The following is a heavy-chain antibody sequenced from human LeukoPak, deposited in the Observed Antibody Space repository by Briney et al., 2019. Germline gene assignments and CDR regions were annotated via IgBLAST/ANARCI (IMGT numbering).Heavy chain of an antibody. J-gene: IGHJ5*02. V-gene: IGHV4-59*12. CDR3: APPPYYYEANGYSVA. CDR1: GGSISSYY. Sequence: SSETLSLTCTVSGGSISSYYWSWIRQPPGKGLEWIGYIHFSGSTNYNPSLKSRVTVSDDKSKNQFSLNLSSVTAADTAVYYCAPPPYYYEANGYSVAWGQGTLVTVSS. CDR2: IHFSGST. D-gene: IGHD3-22*01.